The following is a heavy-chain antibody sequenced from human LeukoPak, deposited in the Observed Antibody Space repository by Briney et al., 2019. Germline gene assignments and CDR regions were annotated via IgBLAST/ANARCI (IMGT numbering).Heavy chain of an antibody. CDR3: ARGKYSSGWFLDY. CDR2: FDNSGSA. CDR1: GGSISRYY. J-gene: IGHJ4*02. Sequence: SETLSLTCTVSGGSISRYYWSWIRQPPGKGLEWIGYFDNSGSANYNPSLKSRLTISEDTTKNQFALKLTSVTAADTAVYYCARGKYSSGWFLDYWGQGTLVIVSS. V-gene: IGHV4-59*01. D-gene: IGHD6-19*01.